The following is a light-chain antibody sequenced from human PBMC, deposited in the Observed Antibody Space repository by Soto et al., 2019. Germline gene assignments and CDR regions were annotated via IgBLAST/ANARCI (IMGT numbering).Light chain of an antibody. CDR1: QSLVYISGNTY. Sequence: DVVMTQSTLSLPVTLGQPASISCRSSQSLVYISGNTYLSWFQQRPGQSPRRLFYMVSRRDSGVPDRFTGSGSGTDFTLEISRVEAEDVGVYYCMQGTHWPPSTFGQGTKLEIK. CDR3: MQGTHWPPST. J-gene: IGKJ2*02. CDR2: MVS. V-gene: IGKV2-30*01.